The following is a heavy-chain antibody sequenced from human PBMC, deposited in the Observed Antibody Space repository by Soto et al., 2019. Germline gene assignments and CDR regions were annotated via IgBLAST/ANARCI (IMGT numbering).Heavy chain of an antibody. CDR3: ARENSYFDY. CDR1: GYTFRNFG. Sequence: QIQLLQSGAEVKKPGASVKVTCKASGYTFRNFGISWVRQAPGQGLEGMGWISAYNANANYAQKFQGRPTMTADTSTSTAYMELRSLRSDDTAVYYCARENSYFDYWGQGTLVTVSS. CDR2: ISAYNANA. V-gene: IGHV1-18*01. J-gene: IGHJ4*03.